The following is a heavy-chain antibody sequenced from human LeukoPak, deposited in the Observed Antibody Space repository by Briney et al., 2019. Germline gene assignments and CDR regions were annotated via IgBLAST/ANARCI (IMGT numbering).Heavy chain of an antibody. J-gene: IGHJ3*02. CDR2: MYYSGST. CDR1: GGSISSYY. Sequence: SETLSLTCTVTGGSISSYYWSWIRQTPGKRLEWIGYMYYSGSTNYNPSLKSRVTISVDTSKNQFSLKLSSVTAADTAVYYCASGYSSHDAFDIWGQGTMVTVSS. D-gene: IGHD6-13*01. V-gene: IGHV4-59*01. CDR3: ASGYSSHDAFDI.